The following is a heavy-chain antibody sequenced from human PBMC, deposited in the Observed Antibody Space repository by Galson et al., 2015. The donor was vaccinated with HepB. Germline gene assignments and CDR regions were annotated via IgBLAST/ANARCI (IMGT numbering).Heavy chain of an antibody. CDR2: IKQDGSEK. J-gene: IGHJ6*03. V-gene: IGHV3-7*01. Sequence: SLRLSCAASGFTFSRHWMTWVRQAPGKGLEWVANIKQDGSEKYYVDSVKGRFTISRDNAKNSLYLQMNSLRAEDTAVYYCARVGYSSGWYYYYYYYMNVWGKGTTVTVSS. D-gene: IGHD6-19*01. CDR1: GFTFSRHW. CDR3: ARVGYSSGWYYYYYYYMNV.